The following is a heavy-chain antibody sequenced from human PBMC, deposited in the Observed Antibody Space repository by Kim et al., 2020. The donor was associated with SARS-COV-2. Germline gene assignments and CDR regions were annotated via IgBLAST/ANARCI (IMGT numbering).Heavy chain of an antibody. J-gene: IGHJ4*02. CDR3: ARHLVSAVLLWFRELTAYYFDY. CDR1: GGSISSSSYY. Sequence: SETLSLTCTVSGGSISSSSYYWGWIRQPPGKGLEWIGSIYYSGSTYYNPSLKSRVTISVDTSKNQFSLKLSSVTAADTAVYYCARHLVSAVLLWFRELTAYYFDYWGQGTLVTVSS. D-gene: IGHD3-10*01. CDR2: IYYSGST. V-gene: IGHV4-39*01.